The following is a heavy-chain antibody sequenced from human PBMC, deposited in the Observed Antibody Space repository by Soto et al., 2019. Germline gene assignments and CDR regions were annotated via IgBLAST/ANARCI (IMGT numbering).Heavy chain of an antibody. CDR2: ISSNSIYI. CDR3: ARAVVV. CDR1: GFSFRTYT. V-gene: IGHV3-21*01. Sequence: EVQLVESGGGLVKPGGSLRISCAASGFSFRTYTMNWVRQAPGKGLEWVSSISSNSIYIYYADSVKGRFTISRDNAKNSRDLQMNSLRAEDKAVYYGARAVVVRGQGTLVTVSS. J-gene: IGHJ4*02. D-gene: IGHD2-21*01.